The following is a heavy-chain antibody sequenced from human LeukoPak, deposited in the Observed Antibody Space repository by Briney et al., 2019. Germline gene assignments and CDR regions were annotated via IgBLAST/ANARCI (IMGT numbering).Heavy chain of an antibody. Sequence: PGGSLRLSCAASVFTFNSYTMNWVRQAPGKGLEWISSISGTTTYIYYADSLKGRFTISRDNAKTSLSLHMNRLSAEATAVSYCARGNNYHGSGSSYYFDYWGQGTLVTVSS. V-gene: IGHV3-21*01. J-gene: IGHJ4*02. D-gene: IGHD3-10*01. CDR1: VFTFNSYT. CDR2: ISGTTTYI. CDR3: ARGNNYHGSGSSYYFDY.